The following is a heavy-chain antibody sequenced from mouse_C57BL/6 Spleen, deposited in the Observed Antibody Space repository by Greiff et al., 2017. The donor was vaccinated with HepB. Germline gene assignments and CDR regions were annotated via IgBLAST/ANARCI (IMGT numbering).Heavy chain of an antibody. V-gene: IGHV1-69*01. CDR2: IDPSDSYT. D-gene: IGHD1-1*01. J-gene: IGHJ2*01. CDR1: GYTFTSYW. Sequence: QVQLQQPGAELVMPGASVKLSCKASGYTFTSYWMHWVKQRPGQGLEWIGEIDPSDSYTNYNQKFKGKSTLTVDKSSSTAYMPLSSLTSEDSAVYYCARSEYYGSGNFDYWGQGTTLTVSS. CDR3: ARSEYYGSGNFDY.